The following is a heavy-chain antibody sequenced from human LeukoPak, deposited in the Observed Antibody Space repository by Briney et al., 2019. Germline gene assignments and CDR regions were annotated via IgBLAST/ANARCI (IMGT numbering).Heavy chain of an antibody. CDR3: ARGRGGDDYADS. V-gene: IGHV1-2*02. Sequence: ASVKVSCKASGYTFTGYYIHCVRQAPGQGLEWMGWINPNSGGTNYAQKFQDRVTVTRDTSISTGYMELSRLRSDDTAVYYCARGRGGDDYADSWGQGTLVTVSS. CDR1: GYTFTGYY. D-gene: IGHD4-17*01. CDR2: INPNSGGT. J-gene: IGHJ4*02.